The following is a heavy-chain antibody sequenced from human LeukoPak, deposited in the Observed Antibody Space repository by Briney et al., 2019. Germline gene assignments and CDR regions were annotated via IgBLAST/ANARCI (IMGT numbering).Heavy chain of an antibody. CDR1: GGSIISNNYY. V-gene: IGHV4-39*07. Sequence: SETLSLTCTVSGGSIISNNYYWGWIRQPPGNGLEWIGSIYYSGTTYYNPSLKNRVTISVDTSKNQFSLKLSSVTAADTAICYCARQWLALRNFDYWGQGTLVTVSS. J-gene: IGHJ4*02. D-gene: IGHD6-19*01. CDR3: ARQWLALRNFDY. CDR2: IYYSGTT.